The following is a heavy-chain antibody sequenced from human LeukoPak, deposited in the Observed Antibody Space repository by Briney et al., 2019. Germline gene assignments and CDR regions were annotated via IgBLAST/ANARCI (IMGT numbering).Heavy chain of an antibody. CDR3: AKDIGCSGGSCYGPYYYYGMDV. Sequence: GRSLRLSCAASGFTFDDYAMHWVRQAPGKGLEWVSGISWNSGSIGYADPVKGRFTISRDNAKNSLYLQMNSLRAEDTALYYCAKDIGCSGGSCYGPYYYYGMDVWGQGTTVTVSS. CDR2: ISWNSGSI. CDR1: GFTFDDYA. V-gene: IGHV3-9*01. D-gene: IGHD2-15*01. J-gene: IGHJ6*02.